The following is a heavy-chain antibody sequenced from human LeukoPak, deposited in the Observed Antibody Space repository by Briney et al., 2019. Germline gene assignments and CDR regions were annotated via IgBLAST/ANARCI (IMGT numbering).Heavy chain of an antibody. V-gene: IGHV3-64*01. J-gene: IGHJ4*02. D-gene: IGHD3-10*01. CDR2: ISSNGGST. CDR3: ARVETYYYGSGSLDY. Sequence: PGGSLRLSCAASGFXFSSYAIHWVRQAPGKGLEYVSAISSNGGSTYYANSVKGRFTISRDNSKNTLYLQMGSLRAEDMAVYYCARVETYYYGSGSLDYWGQGTLVTVSS. CDR1: GFXFSSYA.